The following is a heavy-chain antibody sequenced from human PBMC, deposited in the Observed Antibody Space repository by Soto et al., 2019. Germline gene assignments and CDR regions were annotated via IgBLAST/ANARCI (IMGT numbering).Heavy chain of an antibody. CDR2: IYYSGTT. CDR3: ARREIQGPIDY. D-gene: IGHD1-26*01. Sequence: QVQLQESGPGLVKPSDTLSLTCAVSGYSISSSNWWGWIRQPPGKGLEWIGYIYYSGTTYYNPSPKSRVTMSVDTSKNQFSPNLTSVTAVDTAVYYCARREIQGPIDYWGQGTLLTVSS. J-gene: IGHJ4*02. CDR1: GYSISSSNW. V-gene: IGHV4-28*01.